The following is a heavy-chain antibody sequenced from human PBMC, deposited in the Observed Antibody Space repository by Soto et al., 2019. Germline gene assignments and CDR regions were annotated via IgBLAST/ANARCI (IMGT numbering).Heavy chain of an antibody. D-gene: IGHD3-10*01. CDR3: ARAPVVRGQPTYNWFDP. CDR1: GYTFTGYY. Sequence: ASVKVSCKASGYTFTGYYMHWVRQAPGQGLEWMGWINPNSGGTNYAQKFQGWVTMTRDTSISTAYMELSRLRSDDTAVYYCARAPVVRGQPTYNWFDPWGQGTLVTVSS. J-gene: IGHJ5*02. V-gene: IGHV1-2*04. CDR2: INPNSGGT.